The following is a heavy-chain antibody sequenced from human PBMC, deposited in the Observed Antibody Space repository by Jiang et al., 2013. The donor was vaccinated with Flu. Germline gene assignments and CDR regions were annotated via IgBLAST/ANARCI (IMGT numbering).Heavy chain of an antibody. CDR2: INHSGST. CDR3: ARKTHYYGSGSSRPASYYYYGMDV. J-gene: IGHJ6*02. CDR1: GGSFSAYY. V-gene: IGHV4-34*01. D-gene: IGHD3-10*01. Sequence: LLKPSETLSLTCAVYGGSFSAYYWSWIRQPPGKGLEWIGEINHSGSTNYNPSLKSQVTISVDTSKNQFSLKLTSVTAADTAVYYCARKTHYYGSGSSRPASYYYYGMDVWGQGTTVTVSS.